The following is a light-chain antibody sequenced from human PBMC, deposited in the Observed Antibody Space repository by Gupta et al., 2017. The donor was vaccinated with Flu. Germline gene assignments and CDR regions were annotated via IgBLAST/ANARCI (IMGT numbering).Light chain of an antibody. CDR1: QSVSNNY. Sequence: RPSPGTLSLSPGERATLSCRASQSVSNNYLAWYQQKPGQAPRLLIYGASSRATGIPDRFSGRGSGTDFTLTISRLEPEDFAVYYCQQYGSSPRTFGQGTXVEIK. CDR3: QQYGSSPRT. CDR2: GAS. J-gene: IGKJ1*01. V-gene: IGKV3-20*01.